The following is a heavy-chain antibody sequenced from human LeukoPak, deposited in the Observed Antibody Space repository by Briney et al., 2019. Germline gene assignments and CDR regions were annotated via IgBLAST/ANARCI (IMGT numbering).Heavy chain of an antibody. CDR2: ISSSGSTI. V-gene: IGHV3-48*03. CDR1: GFTFSSYE. Sequence: PGGSLRLSCAASGFTFSSYEMNWVRQAPGKGLEWVSYISSSGSTIYYADSVKGRFTISRDNAKKSLYLQMNSLRAEDTAVYYCARLSYGLDYWGQGTLVTVSS. D-gene: IGHD5-18*01. J-gene: IGHJ4*02. CDR3: ARLSYGLDY.